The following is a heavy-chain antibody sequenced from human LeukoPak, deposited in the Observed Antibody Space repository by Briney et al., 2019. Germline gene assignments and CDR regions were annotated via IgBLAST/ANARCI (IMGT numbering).Heavy chain of an antibody. CDR1: GFAFSSYW. D-gene: IGHD5-12*01. CDR2: IKQDGSEK. Sequence: GGSLRLSCAASGFAFSSYWVSWVRQAPGKGLEWVANIKQDGSEKYYVDSVKGRFTISRDNAKNSLYLQMNSLRAEDTAVYYCARDYDSYFDYWGQGTLVTVSS. V-gene: IGHV3-7*01. CDR3: ARDYDSYFDY. J-gene: IGHJ4*02.